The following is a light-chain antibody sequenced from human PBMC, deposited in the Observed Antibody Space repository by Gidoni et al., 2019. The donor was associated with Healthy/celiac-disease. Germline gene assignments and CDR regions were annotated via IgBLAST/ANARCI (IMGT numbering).Light chain of an antibody. J-gene: IGLJ3*02. V-gene: IGLV2-23*02. CDR1: SSDVGSYNL. CDR3: CSYAGSSTGV. Sequence: QSALTQPAPVSASPGQSITISCTGTSSDVGSYNLVSWYQQHPGKAPKLMIYEVSKRPSGVSNRFSGSKSGNTASLTIAGLQAEDEADYYCCSYAGSSTGVFGGGTKLTVL. CDR2: EVS.